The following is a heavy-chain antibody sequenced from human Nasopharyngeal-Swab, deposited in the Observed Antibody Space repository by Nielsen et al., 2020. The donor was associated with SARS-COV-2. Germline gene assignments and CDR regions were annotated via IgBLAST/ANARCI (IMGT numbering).Heavy chain of an antibody. V-gene: IGHV3-49*04. Sequence: LKISCTASGFPFGDYAMSWVRQAPGKGLEWVGFIRSETYGGTTEYAASVRDRFTISRDDSKSIAYLQMNSLETEDTAVYYCTRTDSWGQGTLVTVSS. J-gene: IGHJ4*02. CDR2: IRSETYGGTT. CDR1: GFPFGDYA. CDR3: TRTDS.